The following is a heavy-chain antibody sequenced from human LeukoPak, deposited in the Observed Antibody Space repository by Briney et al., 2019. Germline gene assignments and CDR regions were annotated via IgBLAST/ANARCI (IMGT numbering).Heavy chain of an antibody. CDR2: ISGSGSST. D-gene: IGHD6-13*01. CDR3: ARVIAVVGIDYFDF. V-gene: IGHV3-23*01. J-gene: IGHJ4*02. CDR1: GFTFTTYA. Sequence: PGGSLRLSCAASGFTFTTYAMIWVRQAPGQGLEWVSSISGSGSSTNYADSVKGRFTISRDNSKNTLYLQMNSLRVEDTAVYYCARVIAVVGIDYFDFWGQGTLVTVSS.